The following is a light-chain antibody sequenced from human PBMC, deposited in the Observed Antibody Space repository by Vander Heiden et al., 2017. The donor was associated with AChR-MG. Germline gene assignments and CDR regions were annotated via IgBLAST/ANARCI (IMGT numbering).Light chain of an antibody. Sequence: DIVMTQPPPPLSVIPGQPASISCTSSHSRLYIAGKTCLHWYLQKPGQSPQLLIYEVSSRYSGVPDRFSGSGSGTDFTLKISRVESEDVGVYYCRQCMQHPWTFGQGTKVEIK. CDR3: RQCMQHPWT. CDR1: HSRLYIAGKTC. CDR2: EVS. J-gene: IGKJ1*01. V-gene: IGKV2-29*03.